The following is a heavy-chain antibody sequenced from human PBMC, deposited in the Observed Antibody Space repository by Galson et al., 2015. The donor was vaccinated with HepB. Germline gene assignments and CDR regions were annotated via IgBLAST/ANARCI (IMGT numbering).Heavy chain of an antibody. Sequence: SVKASCKASGGTFSSYSIAWVRQAPGQGLEWMGRIIPVRGITNYAQKFQGRVTITADKSTTTAYMELSSLGSDDTAVYFCARDYYDSNGYYAGHLDLWGQGTLVAVSS. J-gene: IGHJ5*02. V-gene: IGHV1-69*04. CDR3: ARDYYDSNGYYAGHLDL. CDR1: GGTFSSYS. CDR2: IIPVRGIT. D-gene: IGHD3-22*01.